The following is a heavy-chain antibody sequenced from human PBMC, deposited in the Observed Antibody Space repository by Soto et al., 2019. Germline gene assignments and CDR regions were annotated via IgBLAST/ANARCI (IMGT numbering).Heavy chain of an antibody. Sequence: ASVKVSCKASGYTFTSYGISWVRQAPGQGLEWMGWINAYNGNTNYAQKLQGRVTMTTDTSTSTAYMELRSLRSDDTAVYYCAREALLRLYYYYCMDVWGQGTTVTVSS. CDR1: GYTFTSYG. CDR2: INAYNGNT. V-gene: IGHV1-18*01. J-gene: IGHJ6*02. CDR3: AREALLRLYYYYCMDV. D-gene: IGHD1-26*01.